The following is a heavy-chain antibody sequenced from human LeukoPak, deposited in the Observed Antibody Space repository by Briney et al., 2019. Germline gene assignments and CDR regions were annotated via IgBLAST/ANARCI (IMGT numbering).Heavy chain of an antibody. V-gene: IGHV4-39*01. D-gene: IGHD5-12*01. CDR1: GGSISSSSYY. CDR3: ARHIVATITGVDY. Sequence: PSETLSLTCTVSGGSISSSSYYWGWIRQPPGTGLEWIGSIYYSGSTYYNPSLKSRVTISVDTSKNQFSLKLSSVTAADTAVYYCARHIVATITGVDYWGQGTLVTVSS. CDR2: IYYSGST. J-gene: IGHJ4*02.